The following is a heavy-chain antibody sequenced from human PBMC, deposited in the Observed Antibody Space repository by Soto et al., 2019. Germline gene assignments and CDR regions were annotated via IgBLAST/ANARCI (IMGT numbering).Heavy chain of an antibody. J-gene: IGHJ6*03. CDR2: IYYSGST. V-gene: IGHV4-39*01. Sequence: QLQLQESGPGLVKPSETLSLTCTVCGGSISSSSYYWGWIRQPPGKGLEWIGSIYYSGSTYYNPSLKSRVTISVDTSKNQFSLKLSSVTAADTAVYYCARQPFMPPGPYMDVWGKGTTVTVSS. CDR3: ARQPFMPPGPYMDV. D-gene: IGHD1-1*01. CDR1: GGSISSSSYY.